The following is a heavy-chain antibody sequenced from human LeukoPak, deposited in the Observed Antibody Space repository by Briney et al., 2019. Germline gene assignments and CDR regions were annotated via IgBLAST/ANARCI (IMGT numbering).Heavy chain of an antibody. CDR1: GFTVSSNY. D-gene: IGHD6-13*01. V-gene: IGHV3-23*01. CDR3: ATRIAAATFDY. Sequence: GGSLRLSCAASGFTVSSNYMSWVRQALGKGLEWVSTISSGGDTTHHADFVKGRFTISRDNSKNTLYLQMSSLRAEDTAVYYCATRIAAATFDYWGQGTLVTVSS. J-gene: IGHJ4*02. CDR2: ISSGGDTT.